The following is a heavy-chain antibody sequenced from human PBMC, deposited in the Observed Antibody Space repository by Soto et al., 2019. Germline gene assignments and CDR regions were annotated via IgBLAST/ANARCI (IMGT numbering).Heavy chain of an antibody. V-gene: IGHV3-33*01. J-gene: IGHJ1*01. D-gene: IGHD2-15*01. CDR1: GFTFSSYG. CDR3: ARKYCSGGSCYSDPFQH. Sequence: QVQLVESGGGVVQPGRSLRLSCAASGFTFSSYGMHWVRQAPGKGLEWVAVIWYDGSNKYYADSVKGRLTISRDNSKNTLYLQMNSLRAEDTAVYYCARKYCSGGSCYSDPFQHWGQGTLVTVSS. CDR2: IWYDGSNK.